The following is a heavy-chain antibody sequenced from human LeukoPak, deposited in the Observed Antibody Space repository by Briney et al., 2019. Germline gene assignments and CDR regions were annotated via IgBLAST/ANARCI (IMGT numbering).Heavy chain of an antibody. Sequence: ASVKVSCKSSGFTFTDYYIHWVRQAPGQGLEWMGYIGPHSSATSSPQEFQGRVTMTRDTSMSTAYVELTRLTSDDTAVYYCAREGNSLLSKDFDYWGQGTLVTVSS. J-gene: IGHJ4*02. CDR3: AREGNSLLSKDFDY. V-gene: IGHV1-2*02. CDR1: GFTFTDYY. D-gene: IGHD2/OR15-2a*01. CDR2: IGPHSSAT.